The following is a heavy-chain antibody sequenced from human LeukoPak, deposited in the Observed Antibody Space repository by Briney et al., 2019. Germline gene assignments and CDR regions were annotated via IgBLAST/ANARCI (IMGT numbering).Heavy chain of an antibody. J-gene: IGHJ4*02. CDR1: GGSFSGYY. V-gene: IGHV4-34*01. Sequence: PSEALSLTCAVYGGSFSGYYWSWIRQPPGKGLEWIGEISHSGSTNYNPSLKSRVTISVDTSKNQFSLKLSSVTAADTAVYYCARAVVVTAYDFWGQGTLVTVSS. CDR3: ARAVVVTAYDF. D-gene: IGHD2-21*02. CDR2: ISHSGST.